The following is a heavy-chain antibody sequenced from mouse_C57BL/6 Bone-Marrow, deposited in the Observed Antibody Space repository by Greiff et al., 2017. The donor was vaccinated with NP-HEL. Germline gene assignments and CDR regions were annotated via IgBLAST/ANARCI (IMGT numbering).Heavy chain of an antibody. J-gene: IGHJ3*01. D-gene: IGHD2-4*01. CDR2: IDPSDSYT. Sequence: QVQLQQPGAELVMPGASVKLSCKASGYTFTSYWMHWVKQRPGQGLEWIGEIDPSDSYTNYNQKFKGKSTLTVDKSSSPAYMQLSSLTAEDSAVYYCARGEDDYDLFAYWGQGTLVTVSA. CDR3: ARGEDDYDLFAY. CDR1: GYTFTSYW. V-gene: IGHV1-69*01.